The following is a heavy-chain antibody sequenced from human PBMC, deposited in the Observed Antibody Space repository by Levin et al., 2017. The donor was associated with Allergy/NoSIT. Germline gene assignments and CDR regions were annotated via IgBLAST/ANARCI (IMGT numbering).Heavy chain of an antibody. Sequence: LSLPCAASGFTFSSYNMNWVRQAPGKGLEWVSSISSSSSYIYYADSVKGRFTISRDNAKNSLYLQMNSLRAEDTAVYYCARMSPGIAAADDYWGQGTLVTVSS. J-gene: IGHJ4*02. CDR2: ISSSSSYI. CDR1: GFTFSSYN. D-gene: IGHD6-13*01. CDR3: ARMSPGIAAADDY. V-gene: IGHV3-21*01.